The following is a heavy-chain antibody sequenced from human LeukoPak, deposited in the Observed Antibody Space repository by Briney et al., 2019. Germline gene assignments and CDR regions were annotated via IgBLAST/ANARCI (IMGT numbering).Heavy chain of an antibody. Sequence: PSETLSLTYAVSGGYITGHYWNWIRQTPGMRLEWIGYTSYSRTTIYNSYFKGRATMSIDTSKNQLYLNLTSVTATDTAVYYCAKLGHSDGWYLGAFDIWGQGTTVIVSS. CDR3: AKLGHSDGWYLGAFDI. CDR1: GGYITGHY. V-gene: IGHV4-59*08. CDR2: TSYSRTT. D-gene: IGHD6-19*01. J-gene: IGHJ3*02.